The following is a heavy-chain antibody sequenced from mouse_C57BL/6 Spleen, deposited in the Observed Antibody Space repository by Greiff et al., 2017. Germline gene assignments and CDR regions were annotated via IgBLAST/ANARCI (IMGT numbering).Heavy chain of an antibody. CDR3: ARSDYYGRSYAHAMDY. CDR1: GFNIKNTY. Sequence: EVQLQQSVAELVRPGASVKLSCTASGFNIKNTYMHWVKQRPEQGLEWIGRIDPANGNTKYAPKFQGKATITDDTSSNTAYLQLSSLTSDDTAIYYCARSDYYGRSYAHAMDYWGQGTSVTVSS. V-gene: IGHV14-3*01. CDR2: IDPANGNT. D-gene: IGHD1-1*01. J-gene: IGHJ4*01.